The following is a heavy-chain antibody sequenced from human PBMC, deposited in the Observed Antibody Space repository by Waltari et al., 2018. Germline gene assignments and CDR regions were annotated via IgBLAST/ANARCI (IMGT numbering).Heavy chain of an antibody. J-gene: IGHJ6*03. V-gene: IGHV4-34*02. CDR1: GGSLSGYH. CDR3: ARVFGYYYYYMGV. D-gene: IGHD3-3*01. Sequence: QVQLQQWGAGLLKPSETLSLTCDVSGGSLSGYHWTWIRQPPGKGLEWIGEINDSGRTTYNPSLESRVTVSIDTANKQFSLRVRSVTAADTAVYYCARVFGYYYYYMGVWGKGTTVTISS. CDR2: INDSGRT.